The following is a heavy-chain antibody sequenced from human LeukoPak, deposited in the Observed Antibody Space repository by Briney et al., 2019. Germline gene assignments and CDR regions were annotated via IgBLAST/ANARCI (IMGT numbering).Heavy chain of an antibody. Sequence: SETLSLTCAVYGGSFSGYYWSWIRQPPGKGLEWIGEINHSGSTNYNPSLKSRVTISVDTSKNQFSLKLSSVTAADTAVYYCARDRRGYFDWFYYYYGMDVWGQGTTVTVSS. CDR3: ARDRRGYFDWFYYYYGMDV. V-gene: IGHV4-34*01. CDR2: INHSGST. J-gene: IGHJ6*02. D-gene: IGHD3-9*01. CDR1: GGSFSGYY.